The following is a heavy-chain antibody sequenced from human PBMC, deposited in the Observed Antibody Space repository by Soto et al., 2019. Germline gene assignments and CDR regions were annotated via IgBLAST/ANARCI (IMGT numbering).Heavy chain of an antibody. CDR1: GGTFSSYV. CDR2: IIPLFGTV. V-gene: IGHV1-69*12. J-gene: IGHJ4*02. D-gene: IGHD3-22*01. Sequence: QVQLVQSGAEVKKPGSSVKVSCKASGGTFSSYVISWVRQAPGQGLEWMGGIIPLFGTVNSAQKFQGRVTITADESTRTAYMELSSLKSEDTAVYYCVSHSSGGDYWGQGTLVTVSS. CDR3: VSHSSGGDY.